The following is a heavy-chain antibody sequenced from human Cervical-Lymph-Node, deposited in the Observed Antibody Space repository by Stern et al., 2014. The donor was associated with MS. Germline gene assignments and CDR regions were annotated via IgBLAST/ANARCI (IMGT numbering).Heavy chain of an antibody. CDR3: ARVILRVQAGEDGF. Sequence: QVQLVESGGGVVQPGRSLRLSCAASGFSFNNYAMNWVRQAPGKGLEWLAFISDDGRNKYYADSVEGRFTISRNNHQNTLYLQMDSLRAEDTAVYFCARVILRVQAGEDGFWGQGTLVTVSS. CDR2: ISDDGRNK. CDR1: GFSFNNYA. V-gene: IGHV3-30*04. J-gene: IGHJ4*02. D-gene: IGHD5-24*01.